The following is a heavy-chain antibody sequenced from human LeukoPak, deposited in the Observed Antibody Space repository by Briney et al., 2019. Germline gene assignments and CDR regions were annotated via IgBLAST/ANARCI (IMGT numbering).Heavy chain of an antibody. CDR2: ISAYNVNT. D-gene: IGHD6-19*01. CDR3: ARDPGSSGWYGGYYFDY. Sequence: ASVKVSCKASGYTFTNYGISWVRQAPGQGLEWMGWISAYNVNTNYARKLQGRVTMTTDTSTSTAYMELRSLRSDDTAVYYCARDPGSSGWYGGYYFDYWGRGTLVTVSS. J-gene: IGHJ4*02. V-gene: IGHV1-18*04. CDR1: GYTFTNYG.